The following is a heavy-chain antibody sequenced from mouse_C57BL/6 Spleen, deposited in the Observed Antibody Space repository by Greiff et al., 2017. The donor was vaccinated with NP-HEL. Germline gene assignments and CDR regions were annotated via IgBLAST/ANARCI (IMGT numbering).Heavy chain of an antibody. Sequence: VKLQESGPELVKPGASVKISCKASGYAFSSSWMNWVKQRPGKGLEWIGRIYPGDGDTNYNGKFKGKATLTADKSSSTAYMQLSSLTSEDSAVYFCARSLGYGSSHWYFDVWGTGTTVTVSS. CDR1: GYAFSSSW. J-gene: IGHJ1*03. V-gene: IGHV1-82*01. D-gene: IGHD1-1*01. CDR2: IYPGDGDT. CDR3: ARSLGYGSSHWYFDV.